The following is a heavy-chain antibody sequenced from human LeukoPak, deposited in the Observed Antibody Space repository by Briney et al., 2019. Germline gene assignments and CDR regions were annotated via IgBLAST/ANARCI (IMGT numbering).Heavy chain of an antibody. CDR2: ISGSGGST. J-gene: IGHJ4*02. CDR3: VKVQPEINALGFY. V-gene: IGHV3-23*01. Sequence: GGSLRLSCAASKFTFSTYAMIWVRQAPGKGLEWVSGISGSGGSTSHADSVKGRFTVSRDNSKSMLYLQMNSLRAEDTAVYYCVKVQPEINALGFYWGQGTLVTVSS. CDR1: KFTFSTYA. D-gene: IGHD7-27*01.